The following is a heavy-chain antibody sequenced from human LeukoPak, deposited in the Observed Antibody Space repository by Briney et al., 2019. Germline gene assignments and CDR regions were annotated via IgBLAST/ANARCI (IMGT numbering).Heavy chain of an antibody. D-gene: IGHD3-9*01. J-gene: IGHJ4*02. CDR1: GFTFTSSG. V-gene: IGHV3-30*18. CDR3: AKDRSTDWALDY. CDR2: ISSDGSDK. Sequence: AGGSLRLSCAPSGFTFTSSGMHSVRQAPGKGLEWVAVISSDGSDKYYADSVRGRFTISRDNSKNTLYLQMNSLRVEDTAAYYCAKDRSTDWALDYWGQGTLVTVSS.